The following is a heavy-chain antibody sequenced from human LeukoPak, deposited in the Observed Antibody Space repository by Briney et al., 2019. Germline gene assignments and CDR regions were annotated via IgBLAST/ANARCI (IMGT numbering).Heavy chain of an antibody. Sequence: ASVKVSCKASGYTFTSYYMHWVRQAPGQGLEWMGIINPSGGSTSYAQTFQGRVTMTRDTSTSTDYMELSSLRAEDTAVYYCARVGITMVRGVIINHGMDVWGQGTTVTVSS. CDR2: INPSGGST. CDR1: GYTFTSYY. J-gene: IGHJ6*02. D-gene: IGHD3-10*01. V-gene: IGHV1-46*01. CDR3: ARVGITMVRGVIINHGMDV.